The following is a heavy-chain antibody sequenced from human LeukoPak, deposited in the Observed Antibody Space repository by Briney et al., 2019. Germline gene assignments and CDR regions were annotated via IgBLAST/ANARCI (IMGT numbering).Heavy chain of an antibody. CDR1: AGSFISSSHH. CDR3: VRHDGRGGATMGAFDS. J-gene: IGHJ5*01. V-gene: IGHV4-39*01. CDR2: DYYGRTT. Sequence: PSETLSLTCTVSAGSFISSSHHWGWIRQSPGKGLEWIGTDYYGRTTYYNPSLDGRVTISLDTSANHFSLQLNSVTAAGTAVYYCVRHDGRGGATMGAFDSWGQGSLVTVSS. D-gene: IGHD5-12*01.